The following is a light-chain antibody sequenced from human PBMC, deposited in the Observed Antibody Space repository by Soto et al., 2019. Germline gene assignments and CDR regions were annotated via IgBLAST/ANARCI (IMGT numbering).Light chain of an antibody. J-gene: IGKJ3*01. CDR3: QQYNSRPPT. CDR1: QSVDRH. Sequence: EIVMTQSPAALYVSPGERATLSCRASQSVDRHLAWYQQKPGQGPRLLSYGETTRATGIPARFSGSGSGTDFTLTISSLQSEDSAVYHCQQYNSRPPTFGPGTKVDIK. CDR2: GET. V-gene: IGKV3-15*01.